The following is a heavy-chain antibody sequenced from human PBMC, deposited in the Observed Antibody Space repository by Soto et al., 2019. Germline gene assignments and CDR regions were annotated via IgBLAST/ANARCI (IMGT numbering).Heavy chain of an antibody. CDR2: ISYDESHE. CDR3: ASAGTDFWSGYYDY. Sequence: GGSLRLSCAASGFTFRTYDMHWVRQAPGKGLEWVAVISYDESHEYYANSVKGRFTISRDNSRDTLYLQMNTLRAEDTAVYYCASAGTDFWSGYYDYWGQGALVTVSS. V-gene: IGHV3-30*03. J-gene: IGHJ4*02. CDR1: GFTFRTYD. D-gene: IGHD3-3*01.